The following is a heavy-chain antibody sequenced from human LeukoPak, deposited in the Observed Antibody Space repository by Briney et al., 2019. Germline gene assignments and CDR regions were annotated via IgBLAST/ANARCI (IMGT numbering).Heavy chain of an antibody. V-gene: IGHV4-34*01. CDR1: GGSFSGYY. CDR3: AGAIRDIVVVPVPRGNAFDI. CDR2: INHSGST. Sequence: SETLSLTCAVYGGSFSGYYWSWIRQPPGKGLEWIGEINHSGSTNYNPSLKSRVTISVDTSKNQFSLKLSSVTAADTAVYYCAGAIRDIVVVPVPRGNAFDIWGQGTMVTVSS. J-gene: IGHJ3*02. D-gene: IGHD2-2*01.